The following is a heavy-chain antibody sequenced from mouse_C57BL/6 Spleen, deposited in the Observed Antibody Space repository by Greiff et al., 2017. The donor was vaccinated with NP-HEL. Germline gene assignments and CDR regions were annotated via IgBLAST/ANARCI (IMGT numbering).Heavy chain of an antibody. V-gene: IGHV1-58*01. CDR3: ARNSHYYGSSYWYFDV. J-gene: IGHJ1*03. CDR2: IYIGNGYT. CDR1: GYTFTSYG. D-gene: IGHD1-1*01. Sequence: EVQLQQSGAELVRPGSSVKMSCKTSGYTFTSYGINWVKQRPGQGLEWIGYIYIGNGYTEYNEKFKGKATLTSDTSSSTAYMQLSSLTSEDSAIYFCARNSHYYGSSYWYFDVWGTGTTVTVSS.